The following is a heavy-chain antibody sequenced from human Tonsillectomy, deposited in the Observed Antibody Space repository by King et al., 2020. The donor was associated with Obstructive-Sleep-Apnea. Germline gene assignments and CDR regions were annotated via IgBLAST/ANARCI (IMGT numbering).Heavy chain of an antibody. Sequence: VQLQESGPGLVKPSETLSLTCTVSGGSISSYYWSWIRQPPGKGLEWIGYIYYSGSTNYNPSLKSRVTISVDTSKNQFSLKLSSVTAADTAVYYCARGRHSGTYYGAFYIWGQGTMVTVSS. CDR2: IYYSGST. CDR3: ARGRHSGTYYGAFYI. J-gene: IGHJ3*02. D-gene: IGHD1-26*01. CDR1: GGSISSYY. V-gene: IGHV4-59*01.